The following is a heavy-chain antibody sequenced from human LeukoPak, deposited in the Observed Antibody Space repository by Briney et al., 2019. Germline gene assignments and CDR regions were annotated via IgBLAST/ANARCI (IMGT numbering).Heavy chain of an antibody. CDR3: ATALSWDRLGLLTVVY. J-gene: IGHJ4*02. D-gene: IGHD1-26*01. CDR2: INPNSGGT. V-gene: IGHV1-2*02. Sequence: ASVKVSCKASGYTFTGYYMHWVRQAPGQGLEWMGWINPNSGGTNYAQKFQGRVTMTRDTSISTAYMELSRLRSDDTAVYYCATALSWDRLGLLTVVYWGQGTLVTVSS. CDR1: GYTFTGYY.